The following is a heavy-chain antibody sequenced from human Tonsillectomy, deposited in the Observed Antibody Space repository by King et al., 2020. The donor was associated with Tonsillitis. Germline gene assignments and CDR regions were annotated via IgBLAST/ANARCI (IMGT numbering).Heavy chain of an antibody. V-gene: IGHV3-21*06. J-gene: IGHJ3*02. D-gene: IGHD4-17*01. CDR1: GFPFSSFS. Sequence: VQLVESGGGLVKPGGSLRLSCAASGFPFSSFSMNWVRQAPGKGPEWVSSISSGSSYIFYADSMKGRFTISRDNAKNSLYLQMNSLRAEDTALYYCARDDYGETFDIWGRGTMVTVSS. CDR2: ISSGSSYI. CDR3: ARDDYGETFDI.